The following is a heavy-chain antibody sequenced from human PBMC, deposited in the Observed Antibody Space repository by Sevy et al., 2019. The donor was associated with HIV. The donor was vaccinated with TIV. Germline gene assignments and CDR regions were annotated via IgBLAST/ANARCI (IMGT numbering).Heavy chain of an antibody. J-gene: IGHJ4*02. D-gene: IGHD6-6*01. CDR3: AKDLTGRYSSSSGDFDY. V-gene: IGHV3-30*02. Sequence: GGSLRLSCAASGFTFSIYGMHWVRQAPGKGLEWVACIRYDGSTKYYADSVKGRFTISRDNSKNTLYLQMNSLRAEDTAVLYCAKDLTGRYSSSSGDFDYWGQGTLVTVSS. CDR1: GFTFSIYG. CDR2: IRYDGSTK.